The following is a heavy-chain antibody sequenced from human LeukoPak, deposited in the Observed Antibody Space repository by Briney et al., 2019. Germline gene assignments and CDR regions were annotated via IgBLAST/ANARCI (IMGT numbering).Heavy chain of an antibody. D-gene: IGHD3-16*02. Sequence: GGSLRLSCAASGFTFSSYAMSWVRQAPGKGLEWVSAISGSGGSTYYADSVKGRFTISRDNSKNTLYLQMNSLRAEDTAVYYCAKGDDYDYVWGSYRPDYWGQGTLVTVSS. V-gene: IGHV3-23*01. J-gene: IGHJ4*02. CDR3: AKGDDYDYVWGSYRPDY. CDR2: ISGSGGST. CDR1: GFTFSSYA.